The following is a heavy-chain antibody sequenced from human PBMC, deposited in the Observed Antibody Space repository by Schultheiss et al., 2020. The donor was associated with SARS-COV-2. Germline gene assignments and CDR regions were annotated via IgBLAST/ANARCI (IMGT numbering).Heavy chain of an antibody. V-gene: IGHV3-64*04. Sequence: GESLKISCAASGFNFSSYAMHWVRQAPGKGLEYVSAISSNGGSTYYADSVKGRFTISRDNAKNSLYLQMNSLKTDDTAVYYCTADLPLTGGATFDLWGQGTLVTVSS. CDR1: GFNFSSYA. CDR2: ISSNGGST. CDR3: TADLPLTGGATFDL. J-gene: IGHJ4*02. D-gene: IGHD7-27*01.